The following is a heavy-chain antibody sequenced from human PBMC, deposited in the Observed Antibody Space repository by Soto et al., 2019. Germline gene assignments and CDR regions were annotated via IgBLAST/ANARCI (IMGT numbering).Heavy chain of an antibody. V-gene: IGHV1-18*04. Sequence: QVRLVQSGPEVKKPGASVKVSCKASGYSFTSYGVSWVRQAPGQGLEWMGWISANSGNTDCAQKFRGRVTMTTETSTSTAYMDLRSLRSDDTAVYYCVRDPQRNDYWGQGTLVTVSS. CDR3: VRDPQRNDY. CDR1: GYSFTSYG. D-gene: IGHD6-25*01. J-gene: IGHJ4*02. CDR2: ISANSGNT.